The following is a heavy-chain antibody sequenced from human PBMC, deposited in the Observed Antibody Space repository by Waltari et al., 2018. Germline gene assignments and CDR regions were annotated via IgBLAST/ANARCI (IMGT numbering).Heavy chain of an antibody. J-gene: IGHJ4*02. D-gene: IGHD3-10*01. CDR3: ARHRNYYSSGSYYRTHFYY. V-gene: IGHV4-38-2*01. CDR2: IYHSGTT. Sequence: QVQLQESGPGLVKPSETLSLTCAVSGYSITTGYYWGWIRQPPGKGLEWIGSIYHSGTTYYNPSLKSRVTISADTSENQFSLKLSSVTAADTAFYYCARHRNYYSSGSYYRTHFYYWGQGTLVTVSS. CDR1: GYSITTGYY.